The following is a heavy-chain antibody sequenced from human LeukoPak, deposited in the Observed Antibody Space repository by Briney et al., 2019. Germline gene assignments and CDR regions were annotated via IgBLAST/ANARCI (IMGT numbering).Heavy chain of an antibody. Sequence: PGGSLRLSCVASGFTFSSYGMTWVRQTPGKGLEWVSGISGGGGSSYYADSVKGRFTISRDSSKNTLYLQMNTLRAEDTAVYYCAKVGQNDYDGHFDDWGQGTLVTVSS. CDR3: AKVGQNDYDGHFDD. CDR2: ISGGGGSS. CDR1: GFTFSSYG. J-gene: IGHJ4*02. V-gene: IGHV3-23*01. D-gene: IGHD4-17*01.